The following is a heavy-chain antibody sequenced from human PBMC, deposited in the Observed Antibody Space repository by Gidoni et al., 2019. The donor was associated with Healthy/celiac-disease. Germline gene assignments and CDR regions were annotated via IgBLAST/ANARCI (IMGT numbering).Heavy chain of an antibody. J-gene: IGHJ4*02. CDR3: ARGRYCTNGVCYTQYYFDY. CDR1: VFHFSDHY. CDR2: TRNKANSYTT. Sequence: EVQLVESGGGLVQPGGSLRLSCDASVFHFSDHYMDWVRQAPGKGLEWGGRTRNKANSYTTEYAASVKGRFTIARDDSKNALYLQMNSLKTEDTAVYYCARGRYCTNGVCYTQYYFDYWGQGTLVTVSS. V-gene: IGHV3-72*01. D-gene: IGHD2-8*01.